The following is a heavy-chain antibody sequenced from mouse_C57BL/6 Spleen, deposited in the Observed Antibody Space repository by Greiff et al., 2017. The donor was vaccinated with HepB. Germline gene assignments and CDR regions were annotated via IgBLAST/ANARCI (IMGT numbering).Heavy chain of an antibody. J-gene: IGHJ4*01. Sequence: EVKLVESGGGLVKPGGSLKLSCAASGFTFSDYGMHWVRQAPEKGLEWVAYISSGSSTIYYADTVKGRFTISRDNAKNTLFLQMTSLRSEDTAMYYCARRTLTGTGAMDYWGQGTSVTVSS. D-gene: IGHD4-1*01. CDR2: ISSGSSTI. V-gene: IGHV5-17*01. CDR1: GFTFSDYG. CDR3: ARRTLTGTGAMDY.